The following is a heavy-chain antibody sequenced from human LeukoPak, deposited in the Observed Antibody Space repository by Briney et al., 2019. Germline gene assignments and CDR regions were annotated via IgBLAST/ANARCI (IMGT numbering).Heavy chain of an antibody. CDR3: ARDYYDNRGEAFDI. J-gene: IGHJ3*02. V-gene: IGHV4-59*11. Sequence: SETLSLTCTVSGGSIGSHYWSWIRQPPGKGLEWIGYVFYSGTTNYNPSLKSRVTISVDTSKNQFSLKLSSVTAADTAVYFRARDYYDNRGEAFDIWGLGTMVTVSS. CDR2: VFYSGTT. CDR1: GGSIGSHY. D-gene: IGHD3-22*01.